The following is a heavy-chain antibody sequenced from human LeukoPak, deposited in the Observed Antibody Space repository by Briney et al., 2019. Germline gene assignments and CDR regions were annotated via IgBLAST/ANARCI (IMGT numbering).Heavy chain of an antibody. V-gene: IGHV3-48*01. Sequence: GGSLRLSCAASGFIFSSYSMSWVRQAPGKGLEWVSYISSSSSTIYSADSVKGRFTISRDNAKNSLCLEMNSLRADDTAVYYCVRASIQSSLDFWGQGTLVTVSS. D-gene: IGHD3-3*02. J-gene: IGHJ4*02. CDR1: GFIFSSYS. CDR2: ISSSSSTI. CDR3: VRASIQSSLDF.